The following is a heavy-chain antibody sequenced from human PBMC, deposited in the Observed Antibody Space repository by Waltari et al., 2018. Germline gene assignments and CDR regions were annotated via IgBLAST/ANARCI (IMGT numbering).Heavy chain of an antibody. J-gene: IGHJ2*01. CDR1: GGCISSRNW. Sequence: QVQLQESGPGLVKHAGSLSLTCAVSGGCISSRNWWSGVRQPPGKGLEWSGEIYHSGSTNYNPSLNSRVTISVDKSKNQFSLKLSSVTAADTAVYYCARVEARPWYFDLWGRGTLVTVSS. V-gene: IGHV4-4*02. D-gene: IGHD6-6*01. CDR3: ARVEARPWYFDL. CDR2: IYHSGST.